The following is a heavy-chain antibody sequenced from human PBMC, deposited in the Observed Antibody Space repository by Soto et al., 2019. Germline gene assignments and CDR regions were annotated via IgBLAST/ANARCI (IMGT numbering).Heavy chain of an antibody. CDR2: IIPIFGTA. V-gene: IGHV1-69*13. D-gene: IGHD2-21*02. CDR1: GGTFSSYA. Sequence: ASVKVSCKASGGTFSSYAISWVRQAPGQGLEWMGGIIPIFGTANYAQKFQGRVTITADESTSTAYMELSSLRSEDTAVYYCARATPPAYCGGDCYTNWFDPWGQGTLVTVSS. CDR3: ARATPPAYCGGDCYTNWFDP. J-gene: IGHJ5*02.